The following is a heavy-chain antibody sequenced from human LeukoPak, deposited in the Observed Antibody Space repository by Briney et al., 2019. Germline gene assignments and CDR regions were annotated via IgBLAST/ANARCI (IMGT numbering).Heavy chain of an antibody. CDR3: ARGGASCGGDCLDY. CDR1: GFTFSSYS. D-gene: IGHD2-21*02. V-gene: IGHV3-48*01. Sequence: GGSLRLSCAAPGFTFSSYSMNWVRQAPGKGLEWVSYISSSSSSKKYADSVKGRFTISRDNAKDSLYLQMNSLRAEDTAVYYCARGGASCGGDCLDYWGQGTLVTVSS. CDR2: ISSSSSSK. J-gene: IGHJ4*02.